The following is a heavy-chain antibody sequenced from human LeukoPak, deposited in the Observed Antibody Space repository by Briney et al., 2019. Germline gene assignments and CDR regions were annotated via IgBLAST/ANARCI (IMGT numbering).Heavy chain of an antibody. CDR1: GFTFSTFW. D-gene: IGHD2-2*01. V-gene: IGHV3-74*01. Sequence: GGSLRLSCAASGFTFSTFWMHWVRQAPGKGLVWVSRINTDGSSTNYADSVKGRFTISRDNAKNTLYLQMNSLRAEDTAVYYCARGLQLVDFWGQGTLVTVSS. J-gene: IGHJ4*02. CDR3: ARGLQLVDF. CDR2: INTDGSST.